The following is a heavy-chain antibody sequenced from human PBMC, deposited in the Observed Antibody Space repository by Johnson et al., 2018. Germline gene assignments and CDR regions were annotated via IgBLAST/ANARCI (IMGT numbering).Heavy chain of an antibody. CDR2: ISYDGSNK. J-gene: IGHJ6*03. Sequence: QVQLVQSGGGVVQPGRSLRLSCAASGFTFSSYAMHWVRQAPGKGLEWVAVISYDGSNKYYADSVKGRFTISRDNSKNTLYLQMNSLRAEDTAVYYCERYFVHMPTYYYYYIDVWGQGTTVTVSS. CDR1: GFTFSSYA. V-gene: IGHV3-30-3*01. CDR3: ERYFVHMPTYYYYYIDV. D-gene: IGHD2-2*01.